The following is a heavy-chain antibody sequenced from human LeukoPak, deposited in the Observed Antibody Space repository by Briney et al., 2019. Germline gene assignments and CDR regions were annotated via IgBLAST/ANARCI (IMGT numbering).Heavy chain of an antibody. D-gene: IGHD6-25*01. V-gene: IGHV1-8*01. CDR1: GYTFTSYD. J-gene: IGHJ5*02. CDR2: MNPNSGNT. CDR3: ARGRLPHNWFDP. Sequence: ASVEVSCKASGYTFTSYDINWVRQATGQGLEWMGWMNPNSGNTGYAQKFQGRVTMTRNISISTAYMELSSLRSEDTAVYYCARGRLPHNWFDPWGQGTLVTVSS.